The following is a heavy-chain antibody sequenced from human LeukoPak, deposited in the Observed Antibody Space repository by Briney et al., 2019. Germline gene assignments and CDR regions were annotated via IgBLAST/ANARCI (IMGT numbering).Heavy chain of an antibody. CDR1: GGSISSYY. D-gene: IGHD2-21*02. CDR3: ARDRKGGVVVTAGADAFDI. Sequence: SETLSLTCTVSGGSISSYYWSWIRQPAGKGLEWIGRIYTSGSTNYNPSRKSRVTMSVDTSKNQFSLKLSSVTAADTAVYYCARDRKGGVVVTAGADAFDIWGQGTMVTVSS. CDR2: IYTSGST. V-gene: IGHV4-4*07. J-gene: IGHJ3*02.